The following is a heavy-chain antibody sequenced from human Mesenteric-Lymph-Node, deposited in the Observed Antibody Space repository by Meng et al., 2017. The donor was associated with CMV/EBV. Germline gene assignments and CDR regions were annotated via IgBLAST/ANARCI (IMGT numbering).Heavy chain of an antibody. D-gene: IGHD3-10*01. CDR2: IIPIFGTA. Sequence: SVKVSCKASGGTFSSYAISWVRQAPGQGLEWMGGIIPIFGTANYAQKFQGRVTITTDESTSTAYMELSSLRSEDTAVYYCARDNMVRGNDAFDIWGQGTMVTVSS. J-gene: IGHJ3*02. CDR1: GGTFSSYA. V-gene: IGHV1-69*05. CDR3: ARDNMVRGNDAFDI.